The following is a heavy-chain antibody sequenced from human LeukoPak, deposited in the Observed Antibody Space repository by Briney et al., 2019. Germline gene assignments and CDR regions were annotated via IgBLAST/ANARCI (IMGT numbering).Heavy chain of an antibody. V-gene: IGHV3-43*01. J-gene: IGHJ4*02. CDR3: AKDEGHSYGPYFDY. Sequence: GGSLRLSCAASGFTFDEYTMHWVRQAPGKGLEWVSLINSDGGSTYYADSVKGRFTISRDNSKNSLYLQMNSLRTEDTAFYYCAKDEGHSYGPYFDYWGQGTLVTVSS. CDR1: GFTFDEYT. D-gene: IGHD5-18*01. CDR2: INSDGGST.